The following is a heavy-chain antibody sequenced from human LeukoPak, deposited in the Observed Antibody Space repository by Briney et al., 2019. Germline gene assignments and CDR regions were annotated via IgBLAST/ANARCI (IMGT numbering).Heavy chain of an antibody. CDR1: GGSIRSDDYY. D-gene: IGHD2-15*01. V-gene: IGHV4-30-4*01. Sequence: SETLSLTCTVSGGSIRSDDYYWSWIRQPPGKGLEWIGYIFYTGNTHYNPSLQSRVTFSVDTSKNQFSLKLSSVTAADTAVYFCATVVVVAAMNYYYYATDVWGQGTTVTVSS. J-gene: IGHJ6*02. CDR2: IFYTGNT. CDR3: ATVVVVAAMNYYYYATDV.